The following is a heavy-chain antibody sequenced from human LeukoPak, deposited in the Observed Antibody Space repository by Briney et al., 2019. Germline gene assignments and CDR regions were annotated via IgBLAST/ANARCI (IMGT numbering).Heavy chain of an antibody. D-gene: IGHD4-17*01. V-gene: IGHV3-23*01. J-gene: IGHJ4*02. Sequence: GGSLRLSCAASGFTFSSYGMSWVRQAPGKGLEWVSTVTGSGGSTYYADSVKGRFTISRDNSKNTLYLQMNSLRAEDTAVYYCARGGYGDYVDYWGQGTLVTVSS. CDR3: ARGGYGDYVDY. CDR1: GFTFSSYG. CDR2: VTGSGGST.